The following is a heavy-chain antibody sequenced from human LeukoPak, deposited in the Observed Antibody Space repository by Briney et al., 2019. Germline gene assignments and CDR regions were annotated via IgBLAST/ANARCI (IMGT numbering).Heavy chain of an antibody. Sequence: PGGSLRLSCAASGFTFSSYSMNWVRQAPGKGLEWVSSISSSSSYIYYADSVKGRFTVSRDNAKNSLYLQMNSLRAEDTAVYYCASFQQLVEVLGYWGQGTLVTVSS. J-gene: IGHJ4*02. CDR2: ISSSSSYI. V-gene: IGHV3-21*01. D-gene: IGHD6-13*01. CDR1: GFTFSSYS. CDR3: ASFQQLVEVLGY.